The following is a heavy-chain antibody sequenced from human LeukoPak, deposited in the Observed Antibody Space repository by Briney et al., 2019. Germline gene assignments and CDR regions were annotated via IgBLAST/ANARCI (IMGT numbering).Heavy chain of an antibody. D-gene: IGHD5-18*01. CDR2: ISSSSIYI. V-gene: IGHV3-11*06. Sequence: AGGSLRLSCAASGFTFSDYYMSWIRQAPGKGLEWVSSISSSSIYIYNADSVKGRFTISRDNARNSLFLQMNSLRAEDTAVYYCARGADNYGYIFDYWGQGTLVTVSS. CDR3: ARGADNYGYIFDY. J-gene: IGHJ4*02. CDR1: GFTFSDYY.